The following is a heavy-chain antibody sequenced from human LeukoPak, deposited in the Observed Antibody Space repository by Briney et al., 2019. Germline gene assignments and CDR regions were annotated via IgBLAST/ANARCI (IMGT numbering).Heavy chain of an antibody. CDR1: GXTFSDYY. Sequence: PGGSLRLSCAASGXTFSDYYMNWIRQAPGKGLEWVSYISSSTIYTNYADSVKGRFTISRDNAKNSLYLQMNSLRAEDTAVYYCARASGSGSYYANWGQGTLVTVSS. J-gene: IGHJ4*02. CDR3: ARASGSGSYYAN. V-gene: IGHV3-11*05. CDR2: ISSSTIYT. D-gene: IGHD3-10*01.